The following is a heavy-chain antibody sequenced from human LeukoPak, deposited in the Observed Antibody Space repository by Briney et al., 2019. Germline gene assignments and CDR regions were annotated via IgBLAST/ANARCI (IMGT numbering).Heavy chain of an antibody. D-gene: IGHD5-12*01. J-gene: IGHJ3*02. CDR3: AHTTDIVDAFDI. V-gene: IGHV1-2*02. CDR2: INPNSGGT. CDR1: GYTFTGYY. Sequence: ASVKVSSKASGYTFTGYYMHWVRQAPGQGLEWMGWINPNSGGTNYAQKFQGRVTITRDTSISTAYMELSRLRSDDTAVYYCAHTTDIVDAFDIWGQGTMVTVSS.